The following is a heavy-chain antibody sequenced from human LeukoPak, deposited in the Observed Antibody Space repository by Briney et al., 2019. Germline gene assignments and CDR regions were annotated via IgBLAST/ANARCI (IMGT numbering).Heavy chain of an antibody. D-gene: IGHD3-22*01. J-gene: IGHJ4*02. V-gene: IGHV3-15*01. CDR1: GFTFSNAW. Sequence: PGGSLRLSCAVSGFTFSNAWMNWVRQAPGKGLEWVGRIKTKGDGGTTDYAAPVKGRFTISRDDSNNTLYLHMNSLKTEDTAVYHCTTEANYDSSGYLKWGQGTPVTVSS. CDR2: IKTKGDGGTT. CDR3: TTEANYDSSGYLK.